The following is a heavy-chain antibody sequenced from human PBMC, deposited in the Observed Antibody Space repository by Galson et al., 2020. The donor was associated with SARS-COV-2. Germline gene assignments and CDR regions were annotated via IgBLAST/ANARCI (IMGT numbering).Heavy chain of an antibody. Sequence: GESLKISCAASGFTFSSYDMHWVRQATGKGLEWVSAIGTAGDTYYPGSVKGRFTISRENAKNSLYLQMNSLRAGDTAVYYCARVGYSSGWYHWYFDLWGRGTLVTVSS. V-gene: IGHV3-13*01. J-gene: IGHJ2*01. CDR1: GFTFSSYD. CDR3: ARVGYSSGWYHWYFDL. CDR2: IGTAGDT. D-gene: IGHD6-19*01.